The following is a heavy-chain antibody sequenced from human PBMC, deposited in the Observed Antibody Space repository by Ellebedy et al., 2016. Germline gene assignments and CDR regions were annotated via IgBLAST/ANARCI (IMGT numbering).Heavy chain of an antibody. D-gene: IGHD7-27*01. V-gene: IGHV3-69-1*01. CDR1: GFTFKHYA. CDR2: ISSSSTI. CDR3: ARDLLTSTPELGYYYYGMDV. Sequence: GESLKISCAASGFTFKHYAMSWVRQAPGKGLEWVSYISSSSTIYYADSVKGRFTISRDNAEDSLYLQMNSLRAEDTAVYYCARDLLTSTPELGYYYYGMDVWGQGTTVTVSS. J-gene: IGHJ6*02.